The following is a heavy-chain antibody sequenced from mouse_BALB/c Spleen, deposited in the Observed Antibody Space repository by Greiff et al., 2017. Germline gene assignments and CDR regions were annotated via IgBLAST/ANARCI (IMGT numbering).Heavy chain of an antibody. CDR3: ARDPTIGTPFAY. CDR2: IWAGGST. J-gene: IGHJ3*01. CDR1: GFSLTSYG. Sequence: QVQLKESGPGLVAPSQSLSITCTVSGFSLTSYGVHWVRQPPGKGLEWLGVIWAGGSTNYNSALMSRLSISKDNSKSQVFLKMNSLQTDDTAMYYCARDPTIGTPFAYWGQGTLVIVSA. V-gene: IGHV2-9*02. D-gene: IGHD2-14*01.